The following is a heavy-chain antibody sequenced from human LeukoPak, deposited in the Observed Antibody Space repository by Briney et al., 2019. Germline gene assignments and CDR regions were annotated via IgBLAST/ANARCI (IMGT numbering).Heavy chain of an antibody. CDR2: INHSGST. J-gene: IGHJ6*03. CDR1: GGSFSGYY. CDR3: ARRGSSWPPHTYYYYYYYMDV. D-gene: IGHD6-13*01. Sequence: SETLSLTCAVYGGSFSGYYWSWIRQPPGKGLEWIGEINHSGSTNYNPSLKSRVTISVDTSKNQFSLKLSSVTAADTAVYYCARRGSSWPPHTYYYYYYYMDVWGKGTTVTISS. V-gene: IGHV4-34*01.